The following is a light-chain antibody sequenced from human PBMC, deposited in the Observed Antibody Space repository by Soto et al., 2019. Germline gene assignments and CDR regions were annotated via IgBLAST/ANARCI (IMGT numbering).Light chain of an antibody. CDR1: QSVGSN. CDR3: QQFNIWPHMLS. Sequence: IVVTQSPATLSVSPGERVTLSCRASQSVGSNLAWYQQRPGQAPRLLIYDASTRATGIPDRFSGSVSGTEFTLTISSLQSEDFAVYYCQQFNIWPHMLSFGGGTKLEMK. V-gene: IGKV3-15*01. J-gene: IGKJ4*01. CDR2: DAS.